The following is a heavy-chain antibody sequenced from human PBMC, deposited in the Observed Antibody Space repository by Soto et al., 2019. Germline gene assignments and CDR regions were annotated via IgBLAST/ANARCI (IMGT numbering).Heavy chain of an antibody. CDR2: IYRGDRT. J-gene: IGHJ6*02. CDR3: ARGPPGYNVLNGYPREDYYYYEMDV. V-gene: IGHV3-53*01. CDR1: GFTVSSNY. Sequence: LRLSCAASGFTVSSNYMIWVRQASGKGLEWVSVIYRGDRTSYADSVKGRFTISRDTSKNMLYLQMNSLRAEDTAVYYCARGPPGYNVLNGYPREDYYYYEMDVWGQGTTVPVSS. D-gene: IGHD3-9*01.